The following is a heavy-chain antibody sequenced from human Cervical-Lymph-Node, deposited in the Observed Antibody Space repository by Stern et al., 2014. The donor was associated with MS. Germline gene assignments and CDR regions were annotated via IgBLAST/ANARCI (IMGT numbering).Heavy chain of an antibody. CDR2: IIPVFDIA. D-gene: IGHD3-16*01. Sequence: QLQLVESGAEVKQSGSSVKVSCQASGGSFSSYPITWVRQAPGQGLEWMGGIIPVFDIANYAQKFQCRVTITADESTTTAYMELSSLRSDDTAVYYCARSPRTFGGVAYTFDIWGQGTMVTVSS. J-gene: IGHJ3*02. CDR3: ARSPRTFGGVAYTFDI. V-gene: IGHV1-69*01. CDR1: GGSFSSYP.